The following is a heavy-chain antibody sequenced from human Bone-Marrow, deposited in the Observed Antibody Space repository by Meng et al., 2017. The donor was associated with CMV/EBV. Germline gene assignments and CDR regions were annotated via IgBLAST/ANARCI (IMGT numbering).Heavy chain of an antibody. Sequence: GESLKISCAASGFTFSSYAMSWVRQAPGKGLEWVSAISGSGGSTYYADSVKGRFTISRDNSKNTLYLQMNSLRAEDTAVYYCAKKYYDFWSGYYPDYWGQGTLVTVSS. D-gene: IGHD3-3*01. CDR3: AKKYYDFWSGYYPDY. J-gene: IGHJ4*02. CDR2: ISGSGGST. V-gene: IGHV3-23*01. CDR1: GFTFSSYA.